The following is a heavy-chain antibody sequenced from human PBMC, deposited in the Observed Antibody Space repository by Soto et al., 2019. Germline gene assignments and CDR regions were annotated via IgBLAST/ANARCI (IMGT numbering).Heavy chain of an antibody. V-gene: IGHV3-23*01. CDR3: VRDWSGSTCPCMDV. CDR1: GFIFNAYA. CDR2: IGGSGGNT. Sequence: EVQLLESGGGLVQPGGSLRLSCAASGFIFNAYAMTWVRQAPGKGLEWVSAIGGSGGNTYYAASVKGRFTISRDNSKDTVDLEMNTLRAEDMAIYYCVRDWSGSTCPCMDVWGQGTTVTVSS. J-gene: IGHJ6*02. D-gene: IGHD3-3*01.